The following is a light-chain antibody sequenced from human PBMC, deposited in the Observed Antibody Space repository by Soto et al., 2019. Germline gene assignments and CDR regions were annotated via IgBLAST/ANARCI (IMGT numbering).Light chain of an antibody. CDR2: EVS. V-gene: IGLV2-14*01. J-gene: IGLJ3*02. CDR1: SSDVGAYNY. CDR3: GSYTSSTTWV. Sequence: QSALTQPASVSGSPGQSITISCTGTSSDVGAYNYVSWYQQHPGKAPKLMIYEVSYRPSGVSDRFSGSRSGNTASLTISGLQAEDESDYYCGSYTSSTTWVFGGGTKLTVL.